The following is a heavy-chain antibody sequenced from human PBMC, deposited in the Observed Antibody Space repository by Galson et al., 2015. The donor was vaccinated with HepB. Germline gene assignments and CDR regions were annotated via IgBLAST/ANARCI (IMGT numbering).Heavy chain of an antibody. CDR2: INSDGSST. D-gene: IGHD1-26*01. Sequence: SLRLSCAASGFTLSSYWMHWVRQAPGKGLVWVSRINSDGSSTSYADSVKGRFTISRDNAKNTLYLQMNSLRAEDTAVYYCARRVGLGAFDIWGQGTMVTVSS. CDR3: ARRVGLGAFDI. V-gene: IGHV3-74*01. CDR1: GFTLSSYW. J-gene: IGHJ3*02.